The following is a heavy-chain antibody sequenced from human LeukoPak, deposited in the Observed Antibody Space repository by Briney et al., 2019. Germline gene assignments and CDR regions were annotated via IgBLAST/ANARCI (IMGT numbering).Heavy chain of an antibody. J-gene: IGHJ4*02. CDR3: TTLIGQGVSSGWYYFDY. CDR2: ISGSGGST. Sequence: PGGSLRLSCAASGFTFSSYAMSWVRQAPGKGLEWVSAISGSGGSTYYADSVKGRFTISRDNSKNTLYLQMNSLRAEDTAVYYCTTLIGQGVSSGWYYFDYWGQGTLVTVSS. D-gene: IGHD6-19*01. V-gene: IGHV3-23*01. CDR1: GFTFSSYA.